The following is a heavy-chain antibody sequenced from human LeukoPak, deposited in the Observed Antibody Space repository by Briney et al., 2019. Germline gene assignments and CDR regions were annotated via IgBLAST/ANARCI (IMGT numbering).Heavy chain of an antibody. Sequence: ASVKVSCKVSGYTLTELSMHWVRQATGQGLEWMGWMNPNSGNTGYAQKFQGRVTITRNTSISTAYMELSSLRSEDTAVYYCARWGRYNWNYVDYWGQGTLVTVSS. CDR2: MNPNSGNT. V-gene: IGHV1-8*03. J-gene: IGHJ4*02. CDR1: GYTLTELS. D-gene: IGHD1-20*01. CDR3: ARWGRYNWNYVDY.